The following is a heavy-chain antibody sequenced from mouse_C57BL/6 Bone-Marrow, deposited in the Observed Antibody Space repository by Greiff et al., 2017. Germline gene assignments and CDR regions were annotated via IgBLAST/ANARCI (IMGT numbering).Heavy chain of an antibody. CDR2: ISSGGDYI. Sequence: DVHLVESGAGLVKPGGSLKLSCAASGFTFSSYAMSWVRQTPEKRLEWVAYISSGGDYIYYADTVKGRFTISRDNARNTLYLQMSSLKSEDTAMYYSVTTVVDYAMDYWGQGTSVTVSS. V-gene: IGHV5-9-1*02. J-gene: IGHJ4*01. D-gene: IGHD1-1*01. CDR1: GFTFSSYA. CDR3: VTTVVDYAMDY.